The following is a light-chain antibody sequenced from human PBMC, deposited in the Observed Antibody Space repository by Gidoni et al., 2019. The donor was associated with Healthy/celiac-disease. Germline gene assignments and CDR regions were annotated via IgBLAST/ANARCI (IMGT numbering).Light chain of an antibody. CDR2: AAS. CDR1: QGISSY. V-gene: IGKV1-9*01. Sequence: DIQLTQSPSFLSASAGDRVTITCRASQGISSYLAWYQQKPGKAPKLLIYAASTLQSGVPSRFSGSGSGTEFTLTISSLQPEDFATYYGQQLNSYPLTFGGGTKVEIK. J-gene: IGKJ4*01. CDR3: QQLNSYPLT.